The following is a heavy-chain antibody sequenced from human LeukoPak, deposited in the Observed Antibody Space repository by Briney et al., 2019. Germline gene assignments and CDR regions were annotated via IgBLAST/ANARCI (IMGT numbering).Heavy chain of an antibody. V-gene: IGHV4-39*07. Sequence: SSETLSLTCTVSGGSISSSSYYWGWIRQPPGKGLEWIGSIYYSGSTYYNPSLKSRVTISVDTSKNQFSLKLSSVTAADTAVYYCARVLEKTYYFDYWGQGTLVTVSS. D-gene: IGHD3-16*01. J-gene: IGHJ4*02. CDR1: GGSISSSSYY. CDR3: ARVLEKTYYFDY. CDR2: IYYSGST.